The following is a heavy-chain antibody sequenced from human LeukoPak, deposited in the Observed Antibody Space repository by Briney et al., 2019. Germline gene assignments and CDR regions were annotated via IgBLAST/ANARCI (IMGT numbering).Heavy chain of an antibody. J-gene: IGHJ4*02. V-gene: IGHV4-4*02. D-gene: IGHD3-3*01. CDR3: AREGGFYRPLDY. Sequence: PSGTLSLTCAVSGGSVSSTNWWTWFRQPPGKGLEWIGEVHLDGRTNYNPSPTGRLTMSVDLYENHISLKLTSVTAADTAVYYCAREGGFYRPLDYSGQGTLVTVSS. CDR1: GGSVSSTNW. CDR2: VHLDGRT.